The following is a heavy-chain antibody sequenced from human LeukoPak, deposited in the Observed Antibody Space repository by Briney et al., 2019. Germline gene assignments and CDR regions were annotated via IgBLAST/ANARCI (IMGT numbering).Heavy chain of an antibody. V-gene: IGHV1-2*02. Sequence: ASVKVSCKASGYSFTDYYIHWVRQAPGQGLEWMGWINPKSGDTNYAQKFQGRVTVTRDTSISTGYMEMSRLTSDDTAMYYCAREGSTSSRFLPLDSWGQGTLVTVSS. CDR3: AREGSTSSRFLPLDS. D-gene: IGHD2-2*01. J-gene: IGHJ4*02. CDR2: INPKSGDT. CDR1: GYSFTDYY.